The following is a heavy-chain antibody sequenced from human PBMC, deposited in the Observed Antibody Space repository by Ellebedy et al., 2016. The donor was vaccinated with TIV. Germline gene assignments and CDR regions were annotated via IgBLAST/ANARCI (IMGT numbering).Heavy chain of an antibody. CDR1: GFTVSSSF. CDR3: ARDPRGGGDYGDNWFDP. J-gene: IGHJ5*02. CDR2: IYTDGGP. Sequence: PGGSLRLSCAASGFTVSSSFMSWVRQAPGKGLEWAPVIYTDGGPTYTDSVLGRFDISRDSSKNTLYLQMNSLRADDTAVYYCARDPRGGGDYGDNWFDPWGQGTLVTVSS. D-gene: IGHD4-17*01. V-gene: IGHV3-66*01.